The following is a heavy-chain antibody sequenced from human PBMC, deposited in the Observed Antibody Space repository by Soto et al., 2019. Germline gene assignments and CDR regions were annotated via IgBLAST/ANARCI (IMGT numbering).Heavy chain of an antibody. D-gene: IGHD2-2*02. V-gene: IGHV1-18*01. CDR2: IRAYYGNT. CDR1: VYTFTTYR. J-gene: IGHJ4*02. Sequence: QVQLVQSGAEVKKPGASVKFSCKASVYTFTTYRISWVRQDPGQGLEWMGWIRAYYGNTNYAQKFQGRVTMTTDTPTKTTYMELRNLRSCDAAVYCCARGPNAILVPAAINPFDYWGQGTLVTVSS. CDR3: ARGPNAILVPAAINPFDY.